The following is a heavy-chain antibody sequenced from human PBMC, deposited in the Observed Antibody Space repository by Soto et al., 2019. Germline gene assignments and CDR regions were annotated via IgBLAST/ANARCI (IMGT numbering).Heavy chain of an antibody. CDR3: AGASDAFDI. CDR1: GFTFSSYA. CDR2: ISYDGSNK. J-gene: IGHJ3*02. V-gene: IGHV3-30-3*01. Sequence: QVQLVESGGGVVQPGRSLRLSCAASGFTFSSYAMHWVRQAPGKGLEWVAVISYDGSNKYYADSVKGRFTISRDNSKNTLYLQMNSLRAEDIAVYYCAGASDAFDIWGQGTMVTVSS.